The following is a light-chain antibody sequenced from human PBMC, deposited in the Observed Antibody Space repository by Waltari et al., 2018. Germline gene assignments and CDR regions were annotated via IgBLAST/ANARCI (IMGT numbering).Light chain of an antibody. CDR3: QQRSNWPPT. CDR2: DAS. J-gene: IGKJ3*01. V-gene: IGKV3-11*01. Sequence: IVLTQSPATLSLSPGERAPLSCRASQSVGSLLAWYQQKPGQAPRILIYDASNRATGIPARFSGSGSGTDFTLTISSLEPEDFAVYYCQQRSNWPPTFGPGTKVDIK. CDR1: QSVGSL.